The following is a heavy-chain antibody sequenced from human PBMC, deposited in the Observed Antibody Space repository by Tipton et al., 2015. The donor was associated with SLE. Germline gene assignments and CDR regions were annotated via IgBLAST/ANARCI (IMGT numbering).Heavy chain of an antibody. V-gene: IGHV4-59*01. CDR1: GGSISTYY. CDR3: ARGGGFDAFDI. J-gene: IGHJ3*02. Sequence: TLSLTCTVSGGSISTYYWSWIRQSPGKGLEWIGYIYYSGRTNYNSSLKSRVTISVDTSKNQFFLKLNSVTAADTAVYFCARGGGFDAFDIWGQGTMLSVSS. CDR2: IYYSGRT. D-gene: IGHD1-26*01.